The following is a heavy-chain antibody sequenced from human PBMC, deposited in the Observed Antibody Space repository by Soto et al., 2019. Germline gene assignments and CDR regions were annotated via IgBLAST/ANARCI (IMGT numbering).Heavy chain of an antibody. CDR3: AKYRRTDAEGYRLDF. Sequence: PSETLSLTCTLSGGSISGYYWGWIRQPPGKGLEWIGYVYYSGSTKYNPSLESRVTISVDMSNNQFSLMLTSVTAADTAVYYCAKYRRTDAEGYRLDFWGQGTLVTVSS. CDR2: VYYSGST. V-gene: IGHV4-59*01. CDR1: GGSISGYY. D-gene: IGHD5-12*01. J-gene: IGHJ4*02.